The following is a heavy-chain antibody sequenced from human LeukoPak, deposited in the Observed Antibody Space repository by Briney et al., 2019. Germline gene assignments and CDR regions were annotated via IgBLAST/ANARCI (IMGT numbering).Heavy chain of an antibody. CDR3: AKDGFRYCSSTSCHSFDY. D-gene: IGHD2-2*01. CDR2: IRYDGSNK. J-gene: IGHJ4*02. CDR1: GFTFSSYA. Sequence: PGTSLRLSCAASGFTFSSYAMHWVRQAPGKGLEWVAFIRYDGSNKYYADSVKGRFTISRDNSKNTLYLQMNSLRAEDTAVYYCAKDGFRYCSSTSCHSFDYWGQGTLVTVSS. V-gene: IGHV3-30*02.